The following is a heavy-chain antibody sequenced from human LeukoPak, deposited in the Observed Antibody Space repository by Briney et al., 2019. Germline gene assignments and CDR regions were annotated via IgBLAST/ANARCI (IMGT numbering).Heavy chain of an antibody. Sequence: GASVKVSCKASGYTFTSYGISWVRQAPGQGLEWMGWISAYNGNTNYAQKLQGRVTMTTDTSTSTAYMELRSLRSDDTAVYYCARARGYDFWSGYALWGQGTLVTVSS. D-gene: IGHD3-3*01. CDR3: ARARGYDFWSGYAL. CDR1: GYTFTSYG. J-gene: IGHJ4*02. V-gene: IGHV1-18*01. CDR2: ISAYNGNT.